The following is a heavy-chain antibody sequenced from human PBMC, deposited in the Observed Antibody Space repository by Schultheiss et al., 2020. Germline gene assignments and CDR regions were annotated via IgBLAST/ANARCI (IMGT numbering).Heavy chain of an antibody. Sequence: GESLRLSCAASGFTFSSYAMSWVRQAPGKGLEWVSAISGSGGSTYYADSVKGRFTISRDNSKNTLYLQMNSLRAEDTAVYYCANLGQQLLPAKLNWGQGTLVTVSS. J-gene: IGHJ4*02. CDR1: GFTFSSYA. CDR2: ISGSGGST. D-gene: IGHD6-13*01. CDR3: ANLGQQLLPAKLN. V-gene: IGHV3-23*01.